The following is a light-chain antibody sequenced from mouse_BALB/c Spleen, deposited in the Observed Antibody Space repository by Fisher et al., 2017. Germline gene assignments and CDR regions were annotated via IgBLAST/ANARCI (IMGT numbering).Light chain of an antibody. CDR1: SSVGY. V-gene: IGKV4-59*01. Sequence: IVMTQSPAIMSASPGEEVTMTCSASSSVGYMHWYQQKSGTSPKRWIYDTSKLASGVPARFSGSGSGTSYSLTISSMEAEDAATYYCHQWSSYPRTFGGGTKLEIK. J-gene: IGKJ1*01. CDR3: HQWSSYPRT. CDR2: DTS.